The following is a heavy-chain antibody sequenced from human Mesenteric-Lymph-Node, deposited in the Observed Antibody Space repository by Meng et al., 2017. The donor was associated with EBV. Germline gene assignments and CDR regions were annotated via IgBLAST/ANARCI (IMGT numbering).Heavy chain of an antibody. CDR2: IYYSGST. V-gene: IGHV4-61*01. CDR3: AKYDNGWRTFEY. CDR1: GGSVSSGIYY. J-gene: IGHJ4*02. D-gene: IGHD6-19*01. Sequence: QLQESCPGLVQPSETLSLTCIVSGGSVSSGIYYWSWIRQPPGKEVEWIGYIYYSGSTDYNPSLKSRVTISVDTSKNQFSLKLSSVTAADTAVYYCAKYDNGWRTFEYWGQGTLVTVSS.